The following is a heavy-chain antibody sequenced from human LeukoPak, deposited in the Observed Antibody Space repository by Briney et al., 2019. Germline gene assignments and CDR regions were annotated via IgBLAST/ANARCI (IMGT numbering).Heavy chain of an antibody. CDR1: GFTVSSNY. V-gene: IGHV3-53*01. D-gene: IGHD1-26*01. Sequence: GGSLRLSCAASGFTVSSNYMSWVRQAPGKGLEWVSVIYSGGSTYYADSVRGRFTISRDNSKNTLYLQMNSLRAEDTAVYYCARERVVGVYPINYYYYGMDVWGQGTTVTVSS. CDR2: IYSGGST. CDR3: ARERVVGVYPINYYYYGMDV. J-gene: IGHJ6*02.